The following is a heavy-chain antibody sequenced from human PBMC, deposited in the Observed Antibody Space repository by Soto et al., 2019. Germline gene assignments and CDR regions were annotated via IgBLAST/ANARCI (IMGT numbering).Heavy chain of an antibody. J-gene: IGHJ4*02. CDR2: ISWNSGSI. CDR1: GFTFDDYA. Sequence: GGSLRLSCAASGFTFDDYAMHWVRQAPGKGLEWVSGISWNSGSIGYADSVKGRFTISRDNAKNSLYLQMNSLRAEDTALYYCAKDWCQPNSYSSSCFDYWGQGTLVTVSS. D-gene: IGHD6-13*01. CDR3: AKDWCQPNSYSSSCFDY. V-gene: IGHV3-9*01.